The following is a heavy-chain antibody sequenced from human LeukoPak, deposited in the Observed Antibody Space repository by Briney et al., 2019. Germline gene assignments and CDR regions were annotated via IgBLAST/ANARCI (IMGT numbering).Heavy chain of an antibody. V-gene: IGHV3-48*01. J-gene: IGHJ5*02. CDR2: ISSASNTI. Sequence: GGSLRLSCAASGFTFSSYSINWVRQAPRKGLEWLSYISSASNTIYYADSVKGRFTISRDNAKNSLYLQMNSLRAEDTAVYYCARDGWFGDYNWFDPWGQGTLVTVSS. D-gene: IGHD3-10*01. CDR1: GFTFSSYS. CDR3: ARDGWFGDYNWFDP.